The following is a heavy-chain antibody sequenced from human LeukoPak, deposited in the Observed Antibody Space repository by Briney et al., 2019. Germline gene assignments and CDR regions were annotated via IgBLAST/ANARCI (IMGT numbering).Heavy chain of an antibody. CDR1: GFSFRSYW. CDR2: IKQDGSEK. D-gene: IGHD3-9*01. V-gene: IGHV3-7*01. J-gene: IGHJ5*02. CDR3: AGGSGYLITS. Sequence: GGSLRLSCGASGFSFRSYWMNWVRQAPGKGLEWLAIIKQDGSEKHYKGSVEGRFTISRDNAKNSLHLQMNSLRAEDTAVYYCAGGSGYLITSWGQGTLVTVSS.